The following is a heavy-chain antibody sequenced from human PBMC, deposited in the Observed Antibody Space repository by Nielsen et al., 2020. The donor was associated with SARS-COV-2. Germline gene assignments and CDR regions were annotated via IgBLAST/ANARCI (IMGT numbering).Heavy chain of an antibody. D-gene: IGHD3-22*01. CDR2: ISYDGSNK. Sequence: VRQAPGKGLEWVAVISYDGSNKYYADSVKGRFTISRDNSKNTLYLQMNSLRAEDTAVYYCAKDDQDGYYYDSSGYYNYGMDVWGQGTTVTVSS. CDR3: AKDDQDGYYYDSSGYYNYGMDV. V-gene: IGHV3-30*18. J-gene: IGHJ6*02.